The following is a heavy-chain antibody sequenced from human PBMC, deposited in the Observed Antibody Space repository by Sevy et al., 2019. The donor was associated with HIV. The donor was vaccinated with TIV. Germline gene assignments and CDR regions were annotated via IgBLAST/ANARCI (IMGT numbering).Heavy chain of an antibody. J-gene: IGHJ3*01. CDR1: GYSFTSQW. CDR3: ARHRSSGYYDDAFDL. Sequence: GESLKISCKGSGYSFTSQWIGWVRQMPGKGLEWMGIIYPDESVIGYSPSFQGQVTISADKSISTAYLQWSSLKASDTAMYYCARHRSSGYYDDAFDLWGQGTMVTVSS. CDR2: IYPDESVI. V-gene: IGHV5-51*01. D-gene: IGHD3-22*01.